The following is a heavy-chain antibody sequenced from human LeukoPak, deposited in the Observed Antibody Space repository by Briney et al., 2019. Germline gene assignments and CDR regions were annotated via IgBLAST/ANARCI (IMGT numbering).Heavy chain of an antibody. CDR3: ARRGVWEPYYFDY. V-gene: IGHV5-51*01. CDR1: GYSFINHG. J-gene: IGHJ4*02. Sequence: GESLKISCKGSGYSFINHGIGWVRQMPGKGLEWMGIIYPGDSDTRYSPSFEGQVTISTDKSISTAYLQWSSLKASDTAMYYCARRGVWEPYYFDYWGQGTLVTVSS. D-gene: IGHD1-26*01. CDR2: IYPGDSDT.